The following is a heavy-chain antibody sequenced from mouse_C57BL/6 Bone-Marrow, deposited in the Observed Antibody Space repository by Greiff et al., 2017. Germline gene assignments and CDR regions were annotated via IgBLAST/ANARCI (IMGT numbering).Heavy chain of an antibody. CDR3: ARFEFDGYFLFDY. CDR2: IDPSDSYT. V-gene: IGHV1-69*01. Sequence: VQLQQPGAELVMPGASVKLSCKASGYTFTSYWMHWVKQRPGQGLEWIGEIDPSDSYTNYNQKFKGKSTLTVAQSSSTAYIQLSSLTSDDSAVYYCARFEFDGYFLFDYWGQGTTLTVSS. J-gene: IGHJ2*01. CDR1: GYTFTSYW. D-gene: IGHD2-3*01.